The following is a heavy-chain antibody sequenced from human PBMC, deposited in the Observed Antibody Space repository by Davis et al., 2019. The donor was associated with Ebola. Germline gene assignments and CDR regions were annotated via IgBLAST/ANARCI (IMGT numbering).Heavy chain of an antibody. J-gene: IGHJ5*02. CDR1: GFTFSSYW. CDR2: INSDGSST. V-gene: IGHV3-74*01. Sequence: GESLKISCAASGFTFSSYWMHWVRQAKGKGLVWVSRINSDGSSTSYADSVKGRFTISRDNAKNTLYLQMNSLRAEDTAVYYCARDSRYFDWLFHSDGWFDPWGQGTLVTVSS. D-gene: IGHD3-9*01. CDR3: ARDSRYFDWLFHSDGWFDP.